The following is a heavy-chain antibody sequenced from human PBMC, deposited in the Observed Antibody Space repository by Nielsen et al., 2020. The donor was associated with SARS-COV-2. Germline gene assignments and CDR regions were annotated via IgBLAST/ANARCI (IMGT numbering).Heavy chain of an antibody. V-gene: IGHV3-33*01. Sequence: GESLKISCAASGFTFSDCAMHWLRQAPGKGLEWLADIRYDGSYKYYADSVKGRFTISRDNSKNTLYLQMNSLRAEDTALYYCAREMSVRENYYVGSGFDYWGPGTLVTVSS. CDR2: IRYDGSYK. CDR1: GFTFSDCA. CDR3: AREMSVRENYYVGSGFDY. J-gene: IGHJ4*02. D-gene: IGHD3-22*01.